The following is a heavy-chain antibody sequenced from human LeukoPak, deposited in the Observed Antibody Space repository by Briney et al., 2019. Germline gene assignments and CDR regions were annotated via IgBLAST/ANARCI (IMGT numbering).Heavy chain of an antibody. V-gene: IGHV1-8*01. J-gene: IGHJ4*02. CDR3: ARDPNYDSSGYMDHYFDY. D-gene: IGHD3-22*01. CDR1: GYTFTSYD. Sequence: ASVKVSCKASGYTFTSYDINWVRQATGQGLEWMGWMNPNSGNTGYAQKFQGRVTMTRNTSISTAYMELSSLRSEDTAVYYCARDPNYDSSGYMDHYFDYWGQGTLVTVSS. CDR2: MNPNSGNT.